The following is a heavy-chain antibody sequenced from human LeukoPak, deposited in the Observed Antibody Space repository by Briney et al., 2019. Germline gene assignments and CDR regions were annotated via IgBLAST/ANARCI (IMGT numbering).Heavy chain of an antibody. V-gene: IGHV1-24*01. CDR2: FDPEDGET. J-gene: IGHJ4*02. CDR1: GYTLTELS. D-gene: IGHD5-12*01. CDR3: ATIRRVATAPLFDY. Sequence: GASVKVSCKVSGYTLTELSMHWVRQAPGKGLEWMGGFDPEDGETIYAQKFQGRVTMTEDTSTDTAYMELSSLRSEDTAVYYCATIRRVATAPLFDYWGQGTLVTVSS.